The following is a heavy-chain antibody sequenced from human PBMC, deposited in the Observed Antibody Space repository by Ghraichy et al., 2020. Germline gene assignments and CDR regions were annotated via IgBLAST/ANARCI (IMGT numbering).Heavy chain of an antibody. J-gene: IGHJ1*01. CDR3: AIRKDIVVVVAATCYFQQ. V-gene: IGHV3-23*01. CDR2: ISGSGGST. Sequence: GGSLRLSCAASGFTFSSYAMSWVRQAPGKGLEWVSAISGSGGSTYYADSVKGRFTISRDNSKNTLYLQMNSLRAEDTAVYYCAIRKDIVVVVAATCYFQQCGQGTLVTVSS. D-gene: IGHD2-15*01. CDR1: GFTFSSYA.